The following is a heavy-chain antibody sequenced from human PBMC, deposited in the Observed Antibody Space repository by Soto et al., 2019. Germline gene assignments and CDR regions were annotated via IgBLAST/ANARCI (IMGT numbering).Heavy chain of an antibody. Sequence: QVQLVQSGDEVKKPGSSLKVYCKASEGTFSSYAISCVRQAPGQGLEWMGGIIPIFGTANYAQKFQGRVTITADESTSTAYMELSSLRSEDTAVYYCARGYCSSTSCYSWFDPWGQGTLVTVSS. CDR3: ARGYCSSTSCYSWFDP. CDR1: EGTFSSYA. D-gene: IGHD2-2*01. J-gene: IGHJ5*02. V-gene: IGHV1-69*01. CDR2: IIPIFGTA.